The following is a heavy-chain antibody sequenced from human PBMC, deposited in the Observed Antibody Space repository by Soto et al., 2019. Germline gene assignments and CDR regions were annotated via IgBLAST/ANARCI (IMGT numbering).Heavy chain of an antibody. CDR1: GYTFTSYG. V-gene: IGHV1-46*03. CDR3: AREVPAYCSGGSCYLGWFDP. Sequence: ASVKVSCKASGYTFTSYGISWVRQAPGQGLEWMGIINPSGGSTSYAQKFQGRVTMTRDTSTSTVYMELSSLRSEDTAVYYCAREVPAYCSGGSCYLGWFDPWGQGTLVTVSS. CDR2: INPSGGST. D-gene: IGHD2-15*01. J-gene: IGHJ5*02.